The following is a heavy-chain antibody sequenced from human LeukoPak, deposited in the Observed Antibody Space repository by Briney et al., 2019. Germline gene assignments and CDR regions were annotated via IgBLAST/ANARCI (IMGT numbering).Heavy chain of an antibody. CDR3: THDYGGNSGGDY. CDR2: IKSKTEGGTT. D-gene: IGHD4-23*01. J-gene: IGHJ4*02. Sequence: GGSLRLSCAASGFTFINAWMSWVRQTPGKGLEWVGRIKSKTEGGTTDYAAPVKGRITISRDDSKTTLYLQMNSLKTEDTAVYYCTHDYGGNSGGDYWGQGTLVTVSS. CDR1: GFTFINAW. V-gene: IGHV3-15*01.